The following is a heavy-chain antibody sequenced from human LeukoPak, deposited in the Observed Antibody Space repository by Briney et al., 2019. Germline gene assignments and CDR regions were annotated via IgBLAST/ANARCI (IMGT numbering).Heavy chain of an antibody. CDR1: GGSISSYY. V-gene: IGHV4-59*01. D-gene: IGHD4-11*01. CDR2: IYYSGST. J-gene: IGHJ5*02. Sequence: AETLSHSCTVSGGSISSYYWSWIRQPPGKGLEWIGYIYYSGSTNYNPSLKSRVTISVDTSKNQSSLKLSSVTAADTAVYYCARGLPDKGFDPWGQGTLVTVSS. CDR3: ARGLPDKGFDP.